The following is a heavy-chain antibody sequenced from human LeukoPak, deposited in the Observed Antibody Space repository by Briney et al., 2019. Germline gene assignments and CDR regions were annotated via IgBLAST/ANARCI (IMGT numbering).Heavy chain of an antibody. CDR3: EKDYNPGTPEYYFDC. CDR2: IWYDGGNK. Sequence: PGGSLRLSCAASGFTFSSYGMHWVRQAPGKGLEWVAVIWYDGGNKYYAASVKGRFTISRDNSKNTLYLQMNSLRGEDTAVYYCEKDYNPGTPEYYFDCWGQGTLVTVSS. D-gene: IGHD3-10*01. J-gene: IGHJ4*02. V-gene: IGHV3-33*06. CDR1: GFTFSSYG.